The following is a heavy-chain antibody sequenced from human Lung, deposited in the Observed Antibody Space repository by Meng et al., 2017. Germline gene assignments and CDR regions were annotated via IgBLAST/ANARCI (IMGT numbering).Heavy chain of an antibody. D-gene: IGHD6-13*01. V-gene: IGHV3-20*04. CDR1: GFTFDSSH. Sequence: VEAGGGVVRPGGSLRLSCAASGFTFDSSHMDWVRQVPGRGLEWVSDITWNGGVKRYADSVRGRFTISRDNAKNSLYLQMNSLTAEDTALYYCARASAGTNFDYWGQGTLVTVSS. CDR3: ARASAGTNFDY. J-gene: IGHJ4*02. CDR2: ITWNGGVK.